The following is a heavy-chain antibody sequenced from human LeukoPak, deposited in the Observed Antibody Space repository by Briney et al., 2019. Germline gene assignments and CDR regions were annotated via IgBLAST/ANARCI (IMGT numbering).Heavy chain of an antibody. V-gene: IGHV3-48*04. CDR2: ISTTSSIM. Sequence: GGSLRLSCAASGFTFSNYNLNWVRQAPGKGLEWVSYISTTSSIMYYADSVKGRFTISRDNAKSSLYLQMNSLRAEDTAVYYCATFPRDGYSYGYWFDPWGQGTMVPVSS. CDR1: GFTFSNYN. CDR3: ATFPRDGYSYGYWFDP. J-gene: IGHJ5*02. D-gene: IGHD5-18*01.